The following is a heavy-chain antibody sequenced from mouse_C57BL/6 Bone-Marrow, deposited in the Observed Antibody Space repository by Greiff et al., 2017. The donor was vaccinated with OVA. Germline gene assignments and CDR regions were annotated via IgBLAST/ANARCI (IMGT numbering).Heavy chain of an antibody. V-gene: IGHV1-59*01. CDR1: GYTFTSYW. D-gene: IGHD2-3*01. CDR2: IDPSDRST. J-gene: IGHJ2*01. CDR3: AIYFYFFDY. Sequence: QVQLQQPGAELVRPGPSVKLSCKASGYTFTSYWMHWVKQRPGQGLEWIGVIDPSDRSTNYNQNFKGKATLTVDPSSSTAYMQLSSLTSEDSAVDYCAIYFYFFDYWGQGTTLTVSS.